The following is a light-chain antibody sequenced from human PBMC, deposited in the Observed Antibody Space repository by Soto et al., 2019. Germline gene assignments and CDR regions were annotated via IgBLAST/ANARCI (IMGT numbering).Light chain of an antibody. J-gene: IGKJ5*01. CDR1: QDIINH. CDR2: GAS. CDR3: QNYHLALGT. Sequence: IQMTQSPSSLSASVGYTVTITCRASQDIINHLAWYQQRPGKGPNLLIYGASTLHSGVPSRFRGSGSGTHFTLTISSPQPEDVATYYCQNYHLALGTFGQGTRLEIK. V-gene: IGKV1-27*01.